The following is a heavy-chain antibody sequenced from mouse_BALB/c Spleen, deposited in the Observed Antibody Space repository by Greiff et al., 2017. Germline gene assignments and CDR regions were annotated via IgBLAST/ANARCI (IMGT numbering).Heavy chain of an antibody. Sequence: DVMLLESGPDLVKPSQSLSLTCTVTGYSFTSCYSWHWIRQIPGNKLEWMGYIHYSGSTNYNPSLKSRNSITRDTSKNPFCLQLNSVTTEDTATYYCARYADWFAYWGQGTLVTVSA. J-gene: IGHJ3*01. CDR2: IHYSGST. D-gene: IGHD6-5*01. V-gene: IGHV3-1*02. CDR1: GYSFTSCYS. CDR3: ARYADWFAY.